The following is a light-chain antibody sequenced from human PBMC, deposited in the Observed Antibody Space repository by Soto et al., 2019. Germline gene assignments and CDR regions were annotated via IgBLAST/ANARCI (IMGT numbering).Light chain of an antibody. Sequence: QSVVTQPPSASGTPGQRVTISCSGSASNIGSAHVYWYQQLPGTAPKLLIYRNTQRPSGVPDRFSGSKSGTSASLGISGLRSEDEADYYCATCDAGLSGPVFGGGNKLTVL. CDR2: RNT. CDR3: ATCDAGLSGPV. V-gene: IGLV1-47*01. CDR1: ASNIGSAH. J-gene: IGLJ2*01.